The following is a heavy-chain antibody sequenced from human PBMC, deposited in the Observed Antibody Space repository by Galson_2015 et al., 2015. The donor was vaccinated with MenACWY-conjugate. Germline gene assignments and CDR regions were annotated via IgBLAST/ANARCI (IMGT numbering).Heavy chain of an antibody. CDR3: ARQGPTSTARNYFDP. D-gene: IGHD1-7*01. V-gene: IGHV5-51*01. Sequence: QSGAEVKKPGESLKISCTASGYRFIDFWIGWVRQMPGKGLEWMGIIWPGDSDTRYSPSFQGQVTISADKSINTAYLQWRSLRASDTAMYYCARQGPTSTARNYFDPWGQGTLVTVSS. CDR1: GYRFIDFW. J-gene: IGHJ5*02. CDR2: IWPGDSDT.